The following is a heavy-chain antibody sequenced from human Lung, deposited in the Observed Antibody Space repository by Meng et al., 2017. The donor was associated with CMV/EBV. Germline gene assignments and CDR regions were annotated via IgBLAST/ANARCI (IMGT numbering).Heavy chain of an antibody. J-gene: IGHJ4*02. CDR1: GGDFYNFG. CDR3: ARPFRPGYGDTGFDF. D-gene: IGHD4-17*01. CDR2: IIPTFGTA. Sequence: SVKVSCKASGGDFYNFGISWIRQAPGQGLQWMGRIIPTFGTAHYARGFQGKITISADGPTTTAFMEISGLTSDDTAVYYCARPFRPGYGDTGFDFWGQGTLVTVSS. V-gene: IGHV1-69*13.